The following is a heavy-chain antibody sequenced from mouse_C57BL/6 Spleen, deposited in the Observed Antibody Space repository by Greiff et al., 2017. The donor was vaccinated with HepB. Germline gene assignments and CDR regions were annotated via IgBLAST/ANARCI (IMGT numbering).Heavy chain of an antibody. CDR2: IDPSDSET. CDR1: GYTFTSYW. Sequence: VQLQQPGAELVRPGSSVKLSCKASGYTFTSYWMHWVKQRPIQGLEWIGNIDPSDSETHYNQKFKDKATLTVDKSSSTAYMQLSSLTSDDSAVYYCAITTVVATRYFDVWGTGTTVTVSS. V-gene: IGHV1-52*01. J-gene: IGHJ1*03. D-gene: IGHD1-1*01. CDR3: AITTVVATRYFDV.